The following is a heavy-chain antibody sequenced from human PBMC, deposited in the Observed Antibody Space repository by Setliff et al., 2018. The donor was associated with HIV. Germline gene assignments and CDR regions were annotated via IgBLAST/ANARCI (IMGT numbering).Heavy chain of an antibody. CDR1: GYTFTRYG. J-gene: IGHJ4*02. CDR2: ISANNGNT. Sequence: ASVKVSCKASGYTFTRYGISWVRQAPGQGLEWMGWISANNGNTNYAQKFQGRVTMTRDTSISTAYMELSRLRSDDTAVYYCASGAAIDYWGQGTLVTVSS. D-gene: IGHD6-13*01. CDR3: ASGAAIDY. V-gene: IGHV1-18*01.